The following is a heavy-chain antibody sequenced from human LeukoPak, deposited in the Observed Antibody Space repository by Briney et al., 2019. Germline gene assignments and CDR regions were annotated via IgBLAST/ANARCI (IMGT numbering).Heavy chain of an antibody. J-gene: IGHJ4*02. D-gene: IGHD2-15*01. CDR3: AKDRRVIVVVVAAYYFDY. Sequence: GGSLRLSCAASGFTFSSYAMSWVRQAPGKGLEWVSGISGSGGSTYYADSVKGRSTISRDNSKNTLYLQMNSLRAEDTAVYYCAKDRRVIVVVVAAYYFDYWGQGTLVTVSS. V-gene: IGHV3-23*01. CDR2: ISGSGGST. CDR1: GFTFSSYA.